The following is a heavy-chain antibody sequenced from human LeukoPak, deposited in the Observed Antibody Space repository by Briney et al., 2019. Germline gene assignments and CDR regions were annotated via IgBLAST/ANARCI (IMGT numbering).Heavy chain of an antibody. CDR1: GYSFTTYW. D-gene: IGHD2-2*01. V-gene: IGHV5-51*01. Sequence: PGESLKISCKASGYSFTTYWIGWVRQMPGKGLEWMGIIFPGDSDTTYSPSFQGQVTISADKSISTAYLQWSSLKASDTAMYYCARHEGGDIVVVPAAYGGVYFDYWGQGTLVTVSS. CDR3: ARHEGGDIVVVPAAYGGVYFDY. J-gene: IGHJ4*02. CDR2: IFPGDSDT.